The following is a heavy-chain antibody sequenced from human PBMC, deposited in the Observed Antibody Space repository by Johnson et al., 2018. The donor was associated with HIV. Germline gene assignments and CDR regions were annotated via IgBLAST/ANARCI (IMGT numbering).Heavy chain of an antibody. CDR2: INGDGSGI. V-gene: IGHV3-74*01. Sequence: VQLVESGGGLVQPGGSLRLSCAASGFTFSSYWMHWVRQGPGKGLVWVSRINGDGSGITYADSVKGRFTISRDNAKNTLYLQMNSLRAEDTAVYYCAKDKFMFLDNPVDAFDVWGQGTMVTFSS. D-gene: IGHD3/OR15-3a*01. J-gene: IGHJ3*01. CDR3: AKDKFMFLDNPVDAFDV. CDR1: GFTFSSYW.